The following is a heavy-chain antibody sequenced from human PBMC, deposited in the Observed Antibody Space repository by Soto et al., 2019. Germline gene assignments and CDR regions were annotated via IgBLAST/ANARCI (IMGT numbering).Heavy chain of an antibody. D-gene: IGHD4-17*01. CDR2: ISDSGGST. CDR1: GISFSSYA. CDR3: AKADYGDYGFDY. V-gene: IGHV3-23*01. Sequence: EVQLLESGGGLVQPGGCLRLSCAASGISFSSYAMSWVRQAPGKGLEWVSGISDSGGSTYYADSVKGRFTISRDNSKNTLYLQMNSLRAEDTAVYYCAKADYGDYGFDYWGQGTLVTVSS. J-gene: IGHJ4*02.